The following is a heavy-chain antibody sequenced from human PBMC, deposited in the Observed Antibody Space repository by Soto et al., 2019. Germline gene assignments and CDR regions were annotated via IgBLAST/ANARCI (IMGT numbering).Heavy chain of an antibody. CDR1: GFTFSDHY. V-gene: IGHV3-72*01. CDR3: ARVRRSSHYDILTGLDY. D-gene: IGHD3-9*01. J-gene: IGHJ4*02. CDR2: TRNKANSYTT. Sequence: EVQLVESGGGLVQPGGSLRLSCAASGFTFSDHYMDWVRQAPGKGLEWVGRTRNKANSYTTEYAASVKGRFTISRDDSKNSLYLQMNSLKTEDTAVYYCARVRRSSHYDILTGLDYWGQGTLVTVSS.